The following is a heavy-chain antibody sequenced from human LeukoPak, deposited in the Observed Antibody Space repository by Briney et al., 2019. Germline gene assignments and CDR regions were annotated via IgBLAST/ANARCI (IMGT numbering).Heavy chain of an antibody. D-gene: IGHD2-2*01. CDR1: GGTFSSYA. Sequence: SVKVSCKASGGTFSSYAISWVRQAPGQGLEWMGRIIPIFGIANYAQKLQGRVTITADKSTSTAYMELSSLRSEDTAVYYCASEYCSSTSCLGNYYYGMDVWGQGTTVTVSS. CDR2: IIPIFGIA. CDR3: ASEYCSSTSCLGNYYYGMDV. J-gene: IGHJ6*02. V-gene: IGHV1-69*04.